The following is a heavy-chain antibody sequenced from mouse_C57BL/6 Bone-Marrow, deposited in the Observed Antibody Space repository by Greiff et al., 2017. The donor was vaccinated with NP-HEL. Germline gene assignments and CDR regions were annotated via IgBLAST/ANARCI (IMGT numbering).Heavy chain of an antibody. Sequence: VKLQQSGAELARPGASVKLSCKASGYTFTSYGISWVKQRTRQGLEWIGEIYPRSGNTYYNEKFKGKATLTADKSSSTAYMELRSLTSEDSAVYFCARGNYYGSSPFAYWGQGTLVTVSA. CDR3: ARGNYYGSSPFAY. D-gene: IGHD1-1*01. V-gene: IGHV1-81*01. CDR2: IYPRSGNT. J-gene: IGHJ3*01. CDR1: GYTFTSYG.